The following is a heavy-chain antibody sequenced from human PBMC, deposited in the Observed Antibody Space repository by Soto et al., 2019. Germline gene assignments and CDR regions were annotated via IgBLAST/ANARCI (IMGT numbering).Heavy chain of an antibody. CDR2: IYYSGST. J-gene: IGHJ6*02. CDR3: ARDRGGSGSSHSDYYYGMDV. Sequence: QVQLQESGPGLVKPSQTLSLTCTVSGGSISSGGYYWSWIRQHSGKGLEWIGYIYYSGSTYYNPSLKSRVTISVDTSKNQFSLKLSSVTAADTAVYYCARDRGGSGSSHSDYYYGMDVWGQGTTVTVSS. D-gene: IGHD3-10*01. V-gene: IGHV4-31*03. CDR1: GGSISSGGYY.